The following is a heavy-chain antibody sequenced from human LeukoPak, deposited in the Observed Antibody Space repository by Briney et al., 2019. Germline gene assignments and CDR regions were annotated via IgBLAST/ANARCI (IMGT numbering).Heavy chain of an antibody. CDR2: IYYSGST. V-gene: IGHV4-39*07. Sequence: SETLSLTCTVSGGSISSSSYYWGWIRQPPGKGPEWIGSIYYSGSTYYNPSLKSRVTISVDTSKNQFSLKLSSVTAADTAVYYCARVGVGYFDSSDYYRPDAFDIWGQGTMVTVSS. D-gene: IGHD3-22*01. CDR1: GGSISSSSYY. J-gene: IGHJ3*02. CDR3: ARVGVGYFDSSDYYRPDAFDI.